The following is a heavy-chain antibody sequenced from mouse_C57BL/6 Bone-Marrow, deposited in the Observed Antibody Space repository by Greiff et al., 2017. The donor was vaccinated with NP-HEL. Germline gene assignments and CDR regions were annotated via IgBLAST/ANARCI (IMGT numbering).Heavy chain of an antibody. J-gene: IGHJ3*01. CDR2: LSSGGSYT. D-gene: IGHD2-4*01. CDR1: GFTFSSYG. CDR3: ASPYDYDVAWFAY. V-gene: IGHV5-6*01. Sequence: EVQGVESGGDLVKPGGSLKLSCAASGFTFSSYGMSWVRQTPDKWLEWVAPLSSGGSYTYSPDSVKGRFNISRDNAKNTLYLQMSSLKSEDTAMYYCASPYDYDVAWFAYWGQGTLVTVSA.